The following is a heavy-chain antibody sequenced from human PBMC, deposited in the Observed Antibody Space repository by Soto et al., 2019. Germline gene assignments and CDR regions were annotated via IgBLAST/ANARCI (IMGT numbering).Heavy chain of an antibody. CDR3: AKGLDIVYYYGMDV. D-gene: IGHD2-15*01. J-gene: IGHJ6*02. CDR1: GFTFSSYA. V-gene: IGHV3-23*01. CDR2: ISGSGGST. Sequence: GGSLRLSCAASGFTFSSYAMSWVRQAPGKGLEWVSAISGSGGSTYYADSVKGRFTISRDNSKNTLYLQMNSLRAEDTAVYYCAKGLDIVYYYGMDVWGQGTTVTVSS.